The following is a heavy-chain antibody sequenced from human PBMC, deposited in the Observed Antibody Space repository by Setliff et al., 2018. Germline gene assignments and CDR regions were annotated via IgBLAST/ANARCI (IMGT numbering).Heavy chain of an antibody. J-gene: IGHJ6*02. V-gene: IGHV3-48*04. CDR3: ALDGPYYYYGMDV. CDR1: GFTFSSYS. CDR2: ISSSSSTI. Sequence: GGSLRLSCAAPGFTFSSYSMNWVRQAPGKGLEWVSYISSSSSTIYYADSVKGRFTISRDNAKNSLYLQMNSLRAEDTAVYYCALDGPYYYYGMDVWGQGTTVTVSS.